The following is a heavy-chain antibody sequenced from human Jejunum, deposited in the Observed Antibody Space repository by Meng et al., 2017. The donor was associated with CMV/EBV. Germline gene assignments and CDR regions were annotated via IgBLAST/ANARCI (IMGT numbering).Heavy chain of an antibody. V-gene: IGHV1-18*01. CDR2: ISAYNGNT. D-gene: IGHD1-14*01. Sequence: QVQLVQSGAEVKKPGASVKVSCKASGYIFNNYGVSWVRQAPGQGPEWMGWISAYNGNTNYAQNFQGRFTMTTDTSTSTAYMELRSLRSDDTAVYYCARDLPGGTKGTWLDLWGQGTLVTVPS. J-gene: IGHJ5*02. CDR3: ARDLPGGTKGTWLDL. CDR1: GYIFNNYG.